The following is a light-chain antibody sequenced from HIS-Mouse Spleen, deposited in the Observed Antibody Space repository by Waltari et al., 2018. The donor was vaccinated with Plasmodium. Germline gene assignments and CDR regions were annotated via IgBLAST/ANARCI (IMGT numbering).Light chain of an antibody. CDR1: ALPKNY. CDR2: EDS. V-gene: IGLV3-10*01. CDR3: YSTDSSGNHRV. J-gene: IGLJ3*02. Sequence: SYELTQPPSVSVSPGQTARIPCSGDALPKNYAYWYQQKSGQAPVLVIYEDSKLPSGIPERFSGSSSGTMATLTISGAQVEDEADYYCYSTDSSGNHRVFGGGTKLTVL.